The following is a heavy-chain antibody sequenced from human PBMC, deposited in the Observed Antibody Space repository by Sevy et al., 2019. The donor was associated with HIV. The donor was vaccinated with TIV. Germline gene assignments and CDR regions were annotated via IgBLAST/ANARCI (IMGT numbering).Heavy chain of an antibody. CDR1: GFTFSNAW. CDR3: ATGGYYFDF. Sequence: GGSLRLSCEGSGFTFSNAWMNWVRQAPGKGLEWVGRIRSEPAGGAIEYAESVKGRFSLSRDDSQNIVNLQMNSLKTEDTAVYYCATGGYYFDFWGQGALVTVSS. V-gene: IGHV3-15*07. CDR2: IRSEPAGGAI. J-gene: IGHJ4*02.